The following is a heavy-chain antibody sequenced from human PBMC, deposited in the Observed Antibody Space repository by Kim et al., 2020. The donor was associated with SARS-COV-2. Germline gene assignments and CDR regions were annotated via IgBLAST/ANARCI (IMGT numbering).Heavy chain of an antibody. V-gene: IGHV3-11*03. Sequence: GGSLRLSCAASGFTFSDYYMSWIRQAPGKGLEWVSYISSSSYTNYADSVKGRFTISRDNAKNSLYLQMNSLRAEDTAVYYCARLVGATRKTIFDYWGQGTLVTVSS. CDR3: ARLVGATRKTIFDY. J-gene: IGHJ4*02. CDR1: GFTFSDYY. CDR2: ISSSSYT. D-gene: IGHD1-26*01.